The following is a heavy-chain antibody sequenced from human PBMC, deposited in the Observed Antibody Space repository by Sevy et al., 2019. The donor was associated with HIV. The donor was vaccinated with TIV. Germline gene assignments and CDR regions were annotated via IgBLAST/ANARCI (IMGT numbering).Heavy chain of an antibody. V-gene: IGHV4-59*11. CDR1: GGSITSLY. D-gene: IGHD1-26*01. J-gene: IGHJ4*02. Sequence: SETLSLTCTVSGGSITSLYWNWIRQPPGKGLEWVANIYYNGHINYNPSLKSRVTLSLVTSKNQFSLRLSSVAAATMAMYYCAGENAWGRGYSWGQGTLVTVSS. CDR3: AGENAWGRGYS. CDR2: IYYNGHI.